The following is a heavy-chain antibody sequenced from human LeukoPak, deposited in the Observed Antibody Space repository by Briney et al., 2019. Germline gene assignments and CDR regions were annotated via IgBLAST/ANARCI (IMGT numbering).Heavy chain of an antibody. Sequence: SETLSLTCTVSGGSISSYYWSWIRQPPGKGLEWVGYIYYGGNTNYNPSLQSRVTISVDTSKSQFSLELSSVTAADTAVYYCARLTRRSGNYFDYWGQGTLVTVSS. CDR1: GGSISSYY. CDR2: IYYGGNT. D-gene: IGHD1-1*01. J-gene: IGHJ4*02. V-gene: IGHV4-59*01. CDR3: ARLTRRSGNYFDY.